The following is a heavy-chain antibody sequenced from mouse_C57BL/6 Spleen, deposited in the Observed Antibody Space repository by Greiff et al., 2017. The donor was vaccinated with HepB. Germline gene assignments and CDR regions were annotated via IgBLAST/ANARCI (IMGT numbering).Heavy chain of an antibody. Sequence: LQESGPGLVAPSQSLSITCTVSGFSLTSYAISWVRQPPGKGLEWLGVIWTGGGTNYNSALKSRLSISKDNSKSQVFLKMNSLQTDDTARYYCARPNTVVANGYFDVWGTGTTVTVSS. CDR1: GFSLTSYA. D-gene: IGHD1-1*01. CDR2: IWTGGGT. V-gene: IGHV2-9-1*01. J-gene: IGHJ1*03. CDR3: ARPNTVVANGYFDV.